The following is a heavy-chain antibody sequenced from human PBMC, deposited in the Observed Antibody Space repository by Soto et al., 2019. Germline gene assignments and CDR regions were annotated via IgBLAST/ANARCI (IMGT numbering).Heavy chain of an antibody. Sequence: PSETLSLTCAVYGGSFSDYYWNWIRQPPGKGLEWIGEINHSGSTNYNPSLKSRVTISVDTSKNQFSLKLSSVTAADTAVYYCAREGRYCSSTSCYGWWFDPWGQGTLVTV. V-gene: IGHV4-34*01. D-gene: IGHD2-2*01. CDR3: AREGRYCSSTSCYGWWFDP. J-gene: IGHJ5*02. CDR1: GGSFSDYY. CDR2: INHSGST.